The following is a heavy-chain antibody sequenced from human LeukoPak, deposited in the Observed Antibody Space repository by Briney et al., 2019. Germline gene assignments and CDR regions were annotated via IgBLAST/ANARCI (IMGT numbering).Heavy chain of an antibody. V-gene: IGHV3-23*01. CDR1: GFTFSSYA. D-gene: IGHD3-10*01. Sequence: QPGGSLRLSCAASGFTFSSYAMSWVRQAPGKGLEWVSAISGSGGSTYYADSVKGRFTISRDNSKNTLYLQMNSLRAEDTAVYYCAKSPSPHYYGSGRYNWFDPWGQGTLVTVSS. CDR3: AKSPSPHYYGSGRYNWFDP. CDR2: ISGSGGST. J-gene: IGHJ5*02.